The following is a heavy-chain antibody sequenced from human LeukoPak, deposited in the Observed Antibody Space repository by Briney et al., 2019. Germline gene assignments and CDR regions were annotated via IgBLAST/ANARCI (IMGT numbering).Heavy chain of an antibody. J-gene: IGHJ6*03. D-gene: IGHD3-22*01. Sequence: GASVKVSCKASGDTLTKNGISWVRQAPGQGLEWMGGIISFFGTANYAQKFQGRFTITADESTSTVYMELSSLRSEDTAVYYCAGAPGNYYNTSGYYYYFYFMDLWGKGTTVTISS. CDR2: IISFFGTA. CDR3: AGAPGNYYNTSGYYYYFYFMDL. CDR1: GDTLTKNG. V-gene: IGHV1-69*13.